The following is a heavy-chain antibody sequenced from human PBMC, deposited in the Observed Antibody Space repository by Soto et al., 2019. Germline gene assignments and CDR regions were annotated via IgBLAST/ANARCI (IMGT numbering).Heavy chain of an antibody. CDR3: AHPGWYGVFDAVDI. Sequence: GGSLRLSCAASGFIFSTYAMNWVRQAPGKGLEWVSAINNNGGSTYYAESVRGRFTISRDNSINTLYLQMSSLRSDDTAVYYCAHPGWYGVFDAVDIWGQGTMVTVSS. CDR1: GFIFSTYA. J-gene: IGHJ3*02. CDR2: INNNGGST. D-gene: IGHD4-17*01. V-gene: IGHV3-23*01.